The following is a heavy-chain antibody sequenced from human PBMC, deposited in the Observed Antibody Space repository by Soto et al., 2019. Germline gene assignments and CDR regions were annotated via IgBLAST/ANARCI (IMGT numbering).Heavy chain of an antibody. CDR3: ARDRNPLNYGSGSYPDDAFDI. Sequence: SETLSLTCTVSGGSISSYYWSWIRQPAGKGLEWIGRIYTSGSTNYNPSLKSRVTMSVDTSKNQFSPKLSSVTAADTAVYYCARDRNPLNYGSGSYPDDAFDIWGQGTMVTVSS. CDR1: GGSISSYY. J-gene: IGHJ3*02. V-gene: IGHV4-4*07. D-gene: IGHD3-10*01. CDR2: IYTSGST.